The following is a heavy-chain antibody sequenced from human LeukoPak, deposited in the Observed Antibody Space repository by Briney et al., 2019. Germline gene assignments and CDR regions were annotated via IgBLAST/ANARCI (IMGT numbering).Heavy chain of an antibody. CDR3: AKAYCSGGSCAIDY. CDR2: ISWNSGSI. Sequence: PGRSLRLSCAASGFTFDDYAMHWVRHAPGKGLEWVSGISWNSGSIGYADSVKGRFTISRDNAKNSLYLQMNSLRAEDTALYYCAKAYCSGGSCAIDYWGQGTLVTVSS. J-gene: IGHJ4*02. CDR1: GFTFDDYA. D-gene: IGHD2-15*01. V-gene: IGHV3-9*01.